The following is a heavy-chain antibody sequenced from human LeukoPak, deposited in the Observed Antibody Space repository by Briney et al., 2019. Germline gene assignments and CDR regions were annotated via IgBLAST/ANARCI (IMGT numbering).Heavy chain of an antibody. CDR3: ASSMVRGGFDY. D-gene: IGHD3-10*01. Sequence: ASVKVSCKASGYTLRSYGITWVRQAPGQGLEWMGWISAYNGNTKYPQKLQGRVTMTTDTSTSTAYMELSSLRSEDTAVYYCASSMVRGGFDYWGQGTLVTVSS. CDR2: ISAYNGNT. V-gene: IGHV1-18*01. J-gene: IGHJ4*02. CDR1: GYTLRSYG.